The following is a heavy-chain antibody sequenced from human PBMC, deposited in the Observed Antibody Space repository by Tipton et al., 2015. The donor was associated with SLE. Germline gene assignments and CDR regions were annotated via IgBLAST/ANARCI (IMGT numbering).Heavy chain of an antibody. CDR2: IIHSGVT. CDR1: GESFNGYF. V-gene: IGHV4-34*12. J-gene: IGHJ5*02. D-gene: IGHD5-18*01. Sequence: TLSLTCAVYGESFNGYFWTWIRQPPGKGLEWIAEIIHSGVTNYNPSIKSRVTISVDMSKNQVSLKLSSVTAADTAVYYCARDQVDTHDMNWFDPWGRGTLVTVSS. CDR3: ARDQVDTHDMNWFDP.